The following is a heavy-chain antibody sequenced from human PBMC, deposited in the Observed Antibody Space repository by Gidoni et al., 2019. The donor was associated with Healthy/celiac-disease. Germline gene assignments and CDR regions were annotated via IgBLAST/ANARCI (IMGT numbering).Heavy chain of an antibody. CDR3: ARGATSGEFDY. J-gene: IGHJ4*02. D-gene: IGHD1-26*01. Sequence: QLQLQESGSGLVKPSQTLSLPCAVSGGSISSGGSSWSWIRQPPGKGLEWIGYIYHSGSTYYNPSLKSRVTISVDRSKNQFSLKLSSVTAADTAVYYCARGATSGEFDYWGQGTLVTVSS. CDR2: IYHSGST. V-gene: IGHV4-30-2*01. CDR1: GGSISSGGSS.